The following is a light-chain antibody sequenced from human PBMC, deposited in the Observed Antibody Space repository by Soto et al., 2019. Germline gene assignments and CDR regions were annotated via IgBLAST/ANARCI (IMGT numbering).Light chain of an antibody. CDR1: SSDVGGYNR. V-gene: IGLV2-18*02. CDR3: SSYTSSSTYV. CDR2: DVS. J-gene: IGLJ1*01. Sequence: QSALTQPPSVSGSPGQSVTISCTGTSSDVGGYNRVSWYQQPPDTAPKLIIYDVSNRPSGLPDRFSGSRSGNTATLTISGLQAEDEADYYCSSYTSSSTYVFGTGTKLTVL.